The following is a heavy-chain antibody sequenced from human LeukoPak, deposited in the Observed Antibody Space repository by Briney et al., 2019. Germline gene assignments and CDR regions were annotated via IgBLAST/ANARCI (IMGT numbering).Heavy chain of an antibody. CDR2: ISSSSSYI. CDR1: GFTFSSYS. Sequence: AGGSLRLSCAASGFTFSSYSMNWVRQAPGKGLEWVSSISSSSSYIYYADSVKGRFTISRDNAKNSLYLQMNSLRAEDTAVYYCARGNEIVHDYWGQGTLVTVSS. V-gene: IGHV3-21*04. J-gene: IGHJ4*02. D-gene: IGHD2-8*01. CDR3: ARGNEIVHDY.